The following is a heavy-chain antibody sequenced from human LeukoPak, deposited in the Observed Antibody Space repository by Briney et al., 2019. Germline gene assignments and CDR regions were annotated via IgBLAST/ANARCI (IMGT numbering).Heavy chain of an antibody. J-gene: IGHJ1*01. CDR3: AKYTYYDFWSGYHDEYFQH. V-gene: IGHV3-23*01. D-gene: IGHD3-3*01. CDR2: ISGSGGST. Sequence: PGGPLRLSCAASGFTFSSYAMSWVRQAPGKGLEWVSAISGSGGSTYYADSVKGRFTISRDNSKNTLYLQMNSLRAEDTAVYYCAKYTYYDFWSGYHDEYFQHWGQGTLVTVSS. CDR1: GFTFSSYA.